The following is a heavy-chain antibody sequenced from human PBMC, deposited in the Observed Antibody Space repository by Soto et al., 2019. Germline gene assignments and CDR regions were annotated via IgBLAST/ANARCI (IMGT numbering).Heavy chain of an antibody. J-gene: IGHJ6*02. D-gene: IGHD2-21*02. V-gene: IGHV5-51*01. CDR2: ISLGDSDT. CDR1: GHIYTSYW. CDR3: ARHARGDIQVPDFYYGVDV. Sequence: EVQLVQSGAEVRKPGESLKISCQGSGHIYTSYWITWVRQMPGKGLEWMGMISLGDSDTRYSPSFQGHVTISADKSISTAYLQWSSLKASDTAIYYCARHARGDIQVPDFYYGVDVWGQGTTVTVSS.